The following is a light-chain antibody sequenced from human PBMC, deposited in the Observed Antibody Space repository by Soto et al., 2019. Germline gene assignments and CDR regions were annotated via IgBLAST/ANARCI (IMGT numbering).Light chain of an antibody. V-gene: IGKV1-12*01. CDR3: QQGQSFPWT. CDR2: TVS. J-gene: IGKJ1*01. CDR1: QTISTW. Sequence: DIQMTQSPSTLSASVGDRVTITCRASQTISTWLAWFQQKPGRAPQLLISTVSTLQSGVPSRFSGSGSGTDFTLTISSLQPEDFATYYCQQGQSFPWTFGQGTKVDIK.